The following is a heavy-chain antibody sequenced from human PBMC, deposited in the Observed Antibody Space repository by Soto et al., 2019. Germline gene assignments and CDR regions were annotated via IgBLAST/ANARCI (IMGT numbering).Heavy chain of an antibody. J-gene: IGHJ6*02. CDR1: GFTFSSYG. Sequence: QVQLVESGGGVVQPGRSLRLSCAASGFTFSSYGMHWVRQAPGKGLEWVAVISYDGSNKYYADSVKGRLTISRDNSKNTLYLQMNSLRPEDTAVYYCAKSTVTTIYYYYGMDVWGQGTTVTVSS. CDR2: ISYDGSNK. V-gene: IGHV3-30*18. CDR3: AKSTVTTIYYYYGMDV. D-gene: IGHD4-17*01.